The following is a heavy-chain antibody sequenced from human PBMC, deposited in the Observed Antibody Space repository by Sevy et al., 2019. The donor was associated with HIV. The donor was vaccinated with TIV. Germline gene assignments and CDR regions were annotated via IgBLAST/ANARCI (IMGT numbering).Heavy chain of an antibody. CDR1: EFIFDDYA. Sequence: GGSLRISCAASEFIFDDYAMHWVRQVPGRGLQWVSGISWNSGAIDYADSVKGRFTMSRDNAKNSLYLQMNNLRLEDTALYYCAKDRGYSYSSIDFWGQGTLVTVSS. J-gene: IGHJ4*02. V-gene: IGHV3-9*01. D-gene: IGHD5-18*01. CDR2: ISWNSGAI. CDR3: AKDRGYSYSSIDF.